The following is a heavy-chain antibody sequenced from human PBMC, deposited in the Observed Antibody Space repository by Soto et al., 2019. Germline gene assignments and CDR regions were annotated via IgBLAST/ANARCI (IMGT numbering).Heavy chain of an antibody. CDR2: IYSGGST. D-gene: IGHD6-13*01. CDR1: GFTVSSNY. J-gene: IGHJ3*02. V-gene: IGHV3-53*02. CDR3: ARASRQQLVRDAFDI. Sequence: EVQLVETGGGLIQPGGSPRLSCAASGFTVSSNYMSWVRQAPGKGLEWVSVIYSGGSTYYADSVKGRFTISRDNSKNTLYLQMNSLRAEDTAVYYCARASRQQLVRDAFDIWGQGTMVTVSS.